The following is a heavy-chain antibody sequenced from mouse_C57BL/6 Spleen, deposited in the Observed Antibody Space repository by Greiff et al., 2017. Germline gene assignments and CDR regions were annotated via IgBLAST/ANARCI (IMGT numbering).Heavy chain of an antibody. CDR1: GYTFTNYW. Sequence: VKLQQSGAELVRPGTSVKMSCKASGYTFTNYWIGWAKQRPGHGLEWIGDIYPGGGYTNYNEKFKGKATLTADKSSSTAYMQFSSLTSEDSAIYYCARSETGTAMDYWGQGTSVTVSS. CDR2: IYPGGGYT. CDR3: ARSETGTAMDY. J-gene: IGHJ4*01. D-gene: IGHD3-3*01. V-gene: IGHV1-63*01.